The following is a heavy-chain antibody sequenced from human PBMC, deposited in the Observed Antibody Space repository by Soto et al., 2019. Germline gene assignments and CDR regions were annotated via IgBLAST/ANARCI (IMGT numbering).Heavy chain of an antibody. CDR3: ATEGPLRYCISSSCYGGVGP. CDR1: GGTFSSYG. Sequence: SVKVSCKASGGTFSSYGFSWVRQAPGQGLEWMGGIIPIFGTANYAQKFQGRVTITADESTSTTYMELSSLRSEDTAVYYCATEGPLRYCISSSCYGGVGPWG. V-gene: IGHV1-69*13. J-gene: IGHJ5*02. CDR2: IIPIFGTA. D-gene: IGHD2-2*01.